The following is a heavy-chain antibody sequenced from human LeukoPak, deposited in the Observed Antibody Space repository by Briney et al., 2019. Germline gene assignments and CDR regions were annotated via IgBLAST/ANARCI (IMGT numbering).Heavy chain of an antibody. CDR3: ASQLDVATDAFDI. V-gene: IGHV1-69*04. CDR1: GGTFSSYA. D-gene: IGHD3/OR15-3a*01. CDR2: IIPILGIA. J-gene: IGHJ3*02. Sequence: SVNVSCKASGGTFSSYAISWVRQAPGQGLEWMGRIIPILGIANYAQKFQGRVTITADKSTSTAYMELSSLRSEDTAVYYCASQLDVATDAFDIWGQGTMVTVSS.